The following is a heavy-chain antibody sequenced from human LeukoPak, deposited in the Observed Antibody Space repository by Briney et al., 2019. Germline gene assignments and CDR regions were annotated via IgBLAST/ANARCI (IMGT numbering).Heavy chain of an antibody. D-gene: IGHD2-2*01. CDR3: ARDPLGYCSSTSCI. Sequence: GGSLRLSCAASGFTVSSNYMSWVRQAPGKGLEWVSDIYSGGSTYYADSVKGRFTISRDNSKNTLYLQMNSLRAEDTAVYYCARDPLGYCSSTSCIWGQGTLVTVSS. CDR1: GFTVSSNY. J-gene: IGHJ4*02. CDR2: IYSGGST. V-gene: IGHV3-53*01.